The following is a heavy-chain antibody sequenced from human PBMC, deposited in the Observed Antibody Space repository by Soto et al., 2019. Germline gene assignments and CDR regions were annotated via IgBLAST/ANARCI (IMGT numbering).Heavy chain of an antibody. CDR2: IIPIFGTA. CDR1: GGTFSSYA. D-gene: IGHD3-3*01. Sequence: QVQLVQSGAEVKKPGSSVKVSCKASGGTFSSYAISWVRQAPGQGLEWMGGIIPIFGTANYAQKFQGRVTINADESTSTAYMELSSLRSEDTAVYYCARSTPHYDFWSGLNYYYYGMDVWGQGTTVTVSS. V-gene: IGHV1-69*12. CDR3: ARSTPHYDFWSGLNYYYYGMDV. J-gene: IGHJ6*02.